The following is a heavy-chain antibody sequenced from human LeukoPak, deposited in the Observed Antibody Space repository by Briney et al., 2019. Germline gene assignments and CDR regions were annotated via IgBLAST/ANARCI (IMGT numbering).Heavy chain of an antibody. CDR1: GFTFDDYG. CDR2: INWNGGST. CDR3: ANPYRPNCSSTSCPLDY. Sequence: GGSLRLSCAASGFTFDDYGMSWLRQAPGKGLEWVSGINWNGGSTGYADSVKGRFTISRDNSKNTLYLQMNSLRAEDTAVYYCANPYRPNCSSTSCPLDYWGQGTLVTVSS. J-gene: IGHJ4*02. V-gene: IGHV3-20*04. D-gene: IGHD2-2*01.